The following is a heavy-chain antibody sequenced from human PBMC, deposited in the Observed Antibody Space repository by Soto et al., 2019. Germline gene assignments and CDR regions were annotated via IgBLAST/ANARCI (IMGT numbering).Heavy chain of an antibody. CDR3: ARDYRYDFWSGPTYYFDY. D-gene: IGHD3-3*01. CDR1: GYTFTSYY. CDR2: INPSGGST. V-gene: IGHV1-46*01. Sequence: ASVKVSCKASGYTFTSYYIHWVRQAPGQGLEWMGIINPSGGSTSYAQKFQGRVTMTRDTSTSTVYMELSSLRSEDTAVYYCARDYRYDFWSGPTYYFDYWGQGTLVTVSS. J-gene: IGHJ4*02.